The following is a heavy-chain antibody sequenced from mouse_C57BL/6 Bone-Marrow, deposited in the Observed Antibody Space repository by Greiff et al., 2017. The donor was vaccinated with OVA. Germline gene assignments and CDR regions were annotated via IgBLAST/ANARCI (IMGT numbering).Heavy chain of an antibody. CDR3: ARAPYYYGSSYDAMDY. CDR2: INPGSGGT. Sequence: QVQLKESGAELVRPGTSVKVSCKASGYDFTNYLIEWVKQRPGQGLEWIGVINPGSGGTNYNEKFKGKATLTADKSSSNAYMQHSSLTSEDSAVYFCARAPYYYGSSYDAMDYWGQGTSVTVSS. V-gene: IGHV1-54*01. D-gene: IGHD1-1*01. CDR1: GYDFTNYL. J-gene: IGHJ4*01.